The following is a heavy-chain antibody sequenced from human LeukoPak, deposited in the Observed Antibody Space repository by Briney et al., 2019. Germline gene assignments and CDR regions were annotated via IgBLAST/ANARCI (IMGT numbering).Heavy chain of an antibody. CDR3: ARDLADYGDYGAFDI. CDR1: GFTVSSNY. J-gene: IGHJ3*02. D-gene: IGHD4-17*01. V-gene: IGHV3-21*01. CDR2: ISSSSSYI. Sequence: PGGSLRLSCAASGFTVSSNYMSWVRQAPGKGLEWVSSISSSSSYIYYADSVKGRFTISRDNAKNSLYLQMNSLRAEDTAVYYCARDLADYGDYGAFDIWGQGTMVTVSS.